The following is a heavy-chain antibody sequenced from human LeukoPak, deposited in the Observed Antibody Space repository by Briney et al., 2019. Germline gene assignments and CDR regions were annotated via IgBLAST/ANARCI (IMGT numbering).Heavy chain of an antibody. CDR3: AKGNEYFDY. J-gene: IGHJ4*02. CDR1: GFTFSSYG. CDR2: ISYDGSNE. V-gene: IGHV3-30*18. D-gene: IGHD1-1*01. Sequence: GGSLRLSCAASGFTFSSYGMHWVRQAPGKGLEWVAVISYDGSNEYYADSVKGRFTISRDNSKNTLYLQMNSLRAEDTAVYYCAKGNEYFDYWGQGTLVTVSS.